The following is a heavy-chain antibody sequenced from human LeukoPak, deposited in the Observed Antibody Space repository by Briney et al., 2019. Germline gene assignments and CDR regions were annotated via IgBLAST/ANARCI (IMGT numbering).Heavy chain of an antibody. CDR2: IYWNGGRS. V-gene: IGHV3-20*04. CDR3: ARIGPAIVVVSAFDY. Sequence: GGSLRLSCAASGFTFDDYDRSWIRQAPGKGLEWVSRIYWNGGRSGYAHPVKGRFTISKDNAKNSLYLQMNTLRGEDTALYYCARIGPAIVVVSAFDYWGQGTLVTVSS. D-gene: IGHD3-22*01. CDR1: GFTFDDYD. J-gene: IGHJ4*02.